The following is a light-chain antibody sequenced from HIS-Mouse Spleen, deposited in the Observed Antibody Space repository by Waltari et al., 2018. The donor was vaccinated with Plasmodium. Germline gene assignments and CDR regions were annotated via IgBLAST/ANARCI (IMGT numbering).Light chain of an antibody. Sequence: EMVLTHSPATLSLSPGERATLPCRASQSVSSYLAWYQQNPGQAPRLLIYDASTRATGIPARFSGSGSGTDFTLTISSREPEDFAVYYCQQRSNWPRVLTFGGGTKVEIK. V-gene: IGKV3-11*01. CDR2: DAS. CDR3: QQRSNWPRVLT. J-gene: IGKJ4*01. CDR1: QSVSSY.